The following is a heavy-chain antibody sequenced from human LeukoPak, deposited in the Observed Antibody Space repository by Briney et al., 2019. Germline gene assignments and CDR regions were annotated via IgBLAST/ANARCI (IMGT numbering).Heavy chain of an antibody. CDR1: GGSISSSSYY. CDR3: ARVRGVEDKYGEPARFDY. Sequence: PSETLSLTCTVSGGSISSSSYYWGWIRQPPGKGLEWIGSIYYSGSTYYNPSLKSRVTISVDTSKNQFSLKLSSVTAADTAVYYCARVRGVEDKYGEPARFDYWGQGTLVTVSS. V-gene: IGHV4-39*01. CDR2: IYYSGST. D-gene: IGHD3-10*01. J-gene: IGHJ4*02.